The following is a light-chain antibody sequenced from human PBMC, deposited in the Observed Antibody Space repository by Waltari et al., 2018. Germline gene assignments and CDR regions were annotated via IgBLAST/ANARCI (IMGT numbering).Light chain of an antibody. CDR1: QSVGKY. CDR2: DTS. V-gene: IGKV3-20*01. Sequence: EIVLTQSPGTLSLSPGERATLSCRASQSVGKYLAWYQQKPGQAPRLLIYDTSNRATGIPDRFSGSGSGTDFSLTISRLEPEDFAVYYCQNYVRLPATFGQGTKVEIK. CDR3: QNYVRLPAT. J-gene: IGKJ1*01.